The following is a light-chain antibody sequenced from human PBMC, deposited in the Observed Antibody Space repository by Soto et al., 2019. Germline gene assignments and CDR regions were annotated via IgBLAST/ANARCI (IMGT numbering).Light chain of an antibody. CDR1: SGHSSYA. CDR2: LNNDGSH. V-gene: IGLV4-69*01. J-gene: IGLJ2*01. Sequence: QLVLTQSPSASASLGASVKLTCTLSSGHSSYAIAWHQKQPGKGPRYLMDLNNDGSHTKGDEIPDRFSGSSSGAERYLIISSLQSEDEADYYCQTWGTGFQVFGGGTQLTVL. CDR3: QTWGTGFQV.